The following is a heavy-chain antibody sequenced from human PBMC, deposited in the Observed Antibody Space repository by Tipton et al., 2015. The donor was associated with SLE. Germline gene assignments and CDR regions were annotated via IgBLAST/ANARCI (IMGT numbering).Heavy chain of an antibody. D-gene: IGHD3-16*02. CDR1: GGSISSYY. V-gene: IGHV4-39*07. J-gene: IGHJ3*02. Sequence: TLSLTCTVSGGSISSYYWSWIRQPPGKGLEWIGSIYHSGSTYYNPSLKSRVTISVDTSKNQFSLKLSSVTAADTAVYYCARRGLVSDDAFDIWGQGTMVTVSS. CDR3: ARRGLVSDDAFDI. CDR2: IYHSGST.